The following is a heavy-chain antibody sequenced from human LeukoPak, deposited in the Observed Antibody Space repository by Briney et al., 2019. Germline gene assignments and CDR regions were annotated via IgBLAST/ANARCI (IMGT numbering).Heavy chain of an antibody. CDR1: GGIFSKWS. V-gene: IGHV1-69*01. J-gene: IGHJ4*02. Sequence: ASVKVSCKAIGGIFSKWSISWVRQAPGQGLEWMGGIIPIFGTANYAQKFQGRVTITADESTSTAYMELSSLRSEDTAVYYCARDSHLFDYWGQGTLVTVSS. CDR2: IIPIFGTA. CDR3: ARDSHLFDY.